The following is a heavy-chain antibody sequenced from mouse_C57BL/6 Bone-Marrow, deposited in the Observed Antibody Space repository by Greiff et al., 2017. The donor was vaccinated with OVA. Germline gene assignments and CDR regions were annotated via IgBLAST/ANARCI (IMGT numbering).Heavy chain of an antibody. CDR3: ARDYGNYGYFDV. J-gene: IGHJ1*03. D-gene: IGHD2-1*01. CDR2: INPSNGGT. CDR1: GYTFTSYW. V-gene: IGHV1-53*01. Sequence: VKLQESGTELVKPGASVKLSCKASGYTFTSYWMHWVKQRPGQGLEWIGNINPSNGGTNYNEKFKSKATLTVDKSSSTAYMQLSSLTSEDSAVYYCARDYGNYGYFDVWGTGTTVTVSS.